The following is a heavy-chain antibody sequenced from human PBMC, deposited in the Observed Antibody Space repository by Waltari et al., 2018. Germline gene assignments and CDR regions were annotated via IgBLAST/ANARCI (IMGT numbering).Heavy chain of an antibody. CDR3: ARERVAGNFGDEPHY. CDR2: IKTHAYGGTT. D-gene: IGHD6-19*01. V-gene: IGHV3-49*05. J-gene: IGHJ4*02. Sequence: EVQLVESGGGLIKPGRSLRLSCTASGFSFGDYAMSWFRQAPGKGLAWVSFIKTHAYGGTTEYAASVTGRFTISRDDSKSIAYLQMISLKTEDTAVYYCARERVAGNFGDEPHYWGLGTLVTVSS. CDR1: GFSFGDYA.